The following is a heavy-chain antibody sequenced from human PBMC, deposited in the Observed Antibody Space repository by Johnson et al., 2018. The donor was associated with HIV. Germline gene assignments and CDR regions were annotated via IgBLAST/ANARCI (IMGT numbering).Heavy chain of an antibody. CDR2: ISWNSDTI. Sequence: VQLVESGGGFVQPGRSLRLSCAPSGFTIDDDAIHWVRQAPGKGLEWVSGISWNSDTIGYADSVKGRFAISRDNAKNSLYLQMNSLRAEDTALYYCAKDMVVRENGAFDIWGQGTMVTVSS. V-gene: IGHV3-9*01. CDR3: AKDMVVRENGAFDI. CDR1: GFTIDDDA. D-gene: IGHD3-10*01. J-gene: IGHJ3*02.